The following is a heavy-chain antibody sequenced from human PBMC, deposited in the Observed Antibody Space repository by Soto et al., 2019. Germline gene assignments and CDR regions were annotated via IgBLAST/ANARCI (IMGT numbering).Heavy chain of an antibody. D-gene: IGHD2-2*01. CDR1: GFTFSSYA. V-gene: IGHV3-23*01. Sequence: GESLKISCAASGFTFSSYAMSWVRQAPGKGLEWVSAISGSGGSTYYADSVKGRFTISRDNSKNTLYLQMNSLRAEDTAVYYCARVVPAAPFDYWGQGTLVTVSS. CDR2: ISGSGGST. J-gene: IGHJ4*02. CDR3: ARVVPAAPFDY.